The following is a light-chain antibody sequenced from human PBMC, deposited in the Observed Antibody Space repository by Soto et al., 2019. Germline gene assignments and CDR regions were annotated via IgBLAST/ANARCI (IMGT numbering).Light chain of an antibody. CDR3: QQYGSSPPYT. V-gene: IGKV3-20*01. CDR2: GAS. J-gene: IGKJ2*01. CDR1: QSVTSNY. Sequence: EIVLTQPPGTLSLSPGERATLSCMASQSVTSNYLAWYQHRPGQPPRLLIYGASSRAIGIPDRFSGSGSGTDFTLTISRLEPEDFAVYYCQQYGSSPPYTFGQGTKLEIK.